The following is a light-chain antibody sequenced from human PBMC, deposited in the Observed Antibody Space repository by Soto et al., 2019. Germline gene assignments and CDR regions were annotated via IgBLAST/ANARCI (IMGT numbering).Light chain of an antibody. V-gene: IGKV3-20*01. J-gene: IGKJ2*01. Sequence: EIVLTQSPGTLSLSPGERATLSCRADQSVSSSYLAWYQQKPGQGPRLLIYGTSSRATGIPDRFRGSGSGTDFTLTISRLEPEDFAVYYCQQYGSSPYTFGQGTKLEIK. CDR2: GTS. CDR1: QSVSSSY. CDR3: QQYGSSPYT.